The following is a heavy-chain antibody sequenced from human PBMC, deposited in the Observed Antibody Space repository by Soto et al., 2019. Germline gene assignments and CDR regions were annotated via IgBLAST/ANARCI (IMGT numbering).Heavy chain of an antibody. D-gene: IGHD3-16*01. CDR2: TKDKANSYTT. J-gene: IGHJ4*02. CDR1: GFTFSDRY. Sequence: GSLRLSCAASGFTFSDRYMDWVRQAPGKGLEWVGRTKDKANSYTTEYAASVKGRFTISRDDSRNSVYLQMSSLKTDDTAVYYCTIEGAYPGPDFDYWGQGTLVTVSS. V-gene: IGHV3-72*01. CDR3: TIEGAYPGPDFDY.